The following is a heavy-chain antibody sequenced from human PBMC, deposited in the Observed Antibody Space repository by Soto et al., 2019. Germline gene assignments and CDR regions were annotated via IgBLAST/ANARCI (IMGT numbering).Heavy chain of an antibody. D-gene: IGHD5-12*01. CDR1: GFTFSSYG. Sequence: QVQLVESGGGVVQPGRSLRLSCAASGFTFSSYGMHWVRQAPGKGQEWVAVVWYDGSNKYYADSVKGRFTISRDNSKNALSQQMNSLSAEDTAVYYCARDHRGYDYYYYYGMDVWGQGTTVTVSS. CDR3: ARDHRGYDYYYYYGMDV. V-gene: IGHV3-33*01. CDR2: VWYDGSNK. J-gene: IGHJ6*02.